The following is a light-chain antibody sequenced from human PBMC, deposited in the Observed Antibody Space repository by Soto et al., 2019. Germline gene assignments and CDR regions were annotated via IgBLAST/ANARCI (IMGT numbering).Light chain of an antibody. CDR1: RSISSW. CDR3: QQYNSSPWT. CDR2: KAS. J-gene: IGKJ1*01. Sequence: DIQMTQSPSTLSASVGDRVTVTCRASRSISSWVAWYQQKPGKAPKLLIYKASALESGVPSRFSGSGSGTEFTLTISSLRPDDFATYYCQQYNSSPWTFGQGTKVEVK. V-gene: IGKV1-5*03.